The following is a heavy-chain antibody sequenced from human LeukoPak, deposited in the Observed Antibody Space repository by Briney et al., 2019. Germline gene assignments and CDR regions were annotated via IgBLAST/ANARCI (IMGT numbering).Heavy chain of an antibody. CDR2: INHSGST. CDR1: GFSVTNNY. Sequence: PGGSRRLSCAVSGFSVTNNYMSWVSQAPRKGLEWIGEINHSGSTKYNPSLKSRVTISVDTSKNQFSLNLRSVTAADTAVYYCARVGPDITSWHYWGQGTLVTVSS. V-gene: IGHV4-34*01. D-gene: IGHD2-2*01. CDR3: ARVGPDITSWHY. J-gene: IGHJ4*02.